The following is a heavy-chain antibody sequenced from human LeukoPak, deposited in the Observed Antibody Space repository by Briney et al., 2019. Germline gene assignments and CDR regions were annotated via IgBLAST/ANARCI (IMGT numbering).Heavy chain of an antibody. CDR2: IYYSEST. CDR3: ARGLGYYDSSVGY. Sequence: SETLSPTCTVSGGSISTYYWSWIRQPPGKGLEWIAYIYYSESTNYNPSLKTRVTISVDTSKNQFSLKLNSVTAADTAVYHCARGLGYYDSSVGYWGQGTLVTVSS. J-gene: IGHJ4*02. D-gene: IGHD3-22*01. CDR1: GGSISTYY. V-gene: IGHV4-59*01.